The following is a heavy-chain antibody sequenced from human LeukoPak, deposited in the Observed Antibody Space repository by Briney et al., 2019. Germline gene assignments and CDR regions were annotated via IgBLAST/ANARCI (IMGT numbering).Heavy chain of an antibody. CDR3: ARGPYKYVISANPDY. J-gene: IGHJ4*02. D-gene: IGHD1-1*01. V-gene: IGHV3-30*02. CDR1: RFTFSSYG. Sequence: GGSLRLSCAASRFTFSSYGMHWVRQAPGKGLEWVAFIRYDGSNKYYADSVKGRSTISRDNSKNTLYLQMNSLRAEDTAVYYCARGPYKYVISANPDYWGQGTLVTVSS. CDR2: IRYDGSNK.